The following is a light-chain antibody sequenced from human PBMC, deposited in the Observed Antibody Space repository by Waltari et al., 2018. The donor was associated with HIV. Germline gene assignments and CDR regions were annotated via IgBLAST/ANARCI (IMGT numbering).Light chain of an antibody. J-gene: IGLJ1*01. Sequence: QSVLTQSPSASGTPGQRVTISCSGSNFNIGSNYVYWYQHVPGAAPKLLIYRNDQRPSGVPDRFSGSKSGTSASLAISGLRSEDEADYYCAAWDDSLSGFYVLGTGTKVTVL. CDR2: RND. V-gene: IGLV1-47*01. CDR3: AAWDDSLSGFYV. CDR1: NFNIGSNY.